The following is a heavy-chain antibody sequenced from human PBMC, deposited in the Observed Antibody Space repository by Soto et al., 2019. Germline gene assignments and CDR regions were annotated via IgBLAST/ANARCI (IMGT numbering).Heavy chain of an antibody. V-gene: IGHV4-31*03. CDR3: SREGVIVGGTAADY. J-gene: IGHJ4*02. D-gene: IGHD1-26*01. CDR1: GGSISSGGYY. Sequence: QVQLQESGPGLVKPSQTLSLTCTVSGGSISSGGYYWSWIRQHPGKGLEWIGYIYYSGSTYYNPDHRSRVTISVDTSKNQFSLKLSSFAAADAAVYYCSREGVIVGGTAADYWGQGTLVIFSS. CDR2: IYYSGST.